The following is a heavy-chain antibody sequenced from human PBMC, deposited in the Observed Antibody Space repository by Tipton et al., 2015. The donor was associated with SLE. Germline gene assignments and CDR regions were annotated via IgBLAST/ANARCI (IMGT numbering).Heavy chain of an antibody. CDR2: ITPYGGDT. CDR3: ARDREHDIVDY. V-gene: IGHV1-18*01. J-gene: IGHJ4*02. Sequence: QLVQSGAEVKKPGASVKVSCKASGYTFTFYYIHWVRQAPGQGLEWMGWITPYGGDTTRPRTYYAQRFQDRVTLTTDTSATTAYMELRSLRSDDTAVYYCARDREHDIVDYWGQGTLVTVSS. CDR1: GYTFTFYY. D-gene: IGHD1-1*01.